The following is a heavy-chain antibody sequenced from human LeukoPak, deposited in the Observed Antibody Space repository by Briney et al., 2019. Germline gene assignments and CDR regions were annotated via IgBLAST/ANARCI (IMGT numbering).Heavy chain of an antibody. D-gene: IGHD3-9*01. V-gene: IGHV4-39*01. Sequence: SETLSLTCTVSGGSISISSYYWGWIRQPPGQGLEWIGSIHYRRSTYYNPSLKSRVTISVDTANNQFSLKLSSVTAADTAVYYCARLTKYYDILTGYSAGYFDLWGRGTLVTVSS. CDR3: ARLTKYYDILTGYSAGYFDL. CDR2: IHYRRST. CDR1: GGSISISSYY. J-gene: IGHJ2*01.